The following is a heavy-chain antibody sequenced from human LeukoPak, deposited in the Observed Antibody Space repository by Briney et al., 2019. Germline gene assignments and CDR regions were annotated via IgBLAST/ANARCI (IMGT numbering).Heavy chain of an antibody. Sequence: SSETLSLTCTVSGGSISSSSYYWGWIRQPPGKGLEWIGSIYYSGSTYYNPSLKSRVTISVDTSKNQFSLKLSSVTAADTAVYYCARGCPFTYYDYVWGSYRFDYWGQGTLVTVSS. CDR3: ARGCPFTYYDYVWGSYRFDY. CDR2: IYYSGST. D-gene: IGHD3-16*02. V-gene: IGHV4-39*01. CDR1: GGSISSSSYY. J-gene: IGHJ4*02.